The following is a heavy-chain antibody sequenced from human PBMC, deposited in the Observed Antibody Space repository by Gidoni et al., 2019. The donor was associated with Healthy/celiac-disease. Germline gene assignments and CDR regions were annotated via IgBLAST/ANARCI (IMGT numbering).Heavy chain of an antibody. J-gene: IGHJ4*02. Sequence: QVQLVQSGAEVKKPGASVKVSCTVSGYTLTELSMHWVRQAPGKGLEWMGGFDPEDGETIYAQKFQGRVTMTEDTSTDTAYMELSSLRSEDTAVYYCATVPDSDYYDSSGHLPLFYWGQGTLVTVSS. D-gene: IGHD3-22*01. CDR3: ATVPDSDYYDSSGHLPLFY. CDR2: FDPEDGET. V-gene: IGHV1-24*01. CDR1: GYTLTELS.